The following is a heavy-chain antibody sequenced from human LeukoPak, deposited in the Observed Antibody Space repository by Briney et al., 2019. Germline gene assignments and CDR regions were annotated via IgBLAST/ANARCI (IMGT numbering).Heavy chain of an antibody. CDR2: INHSGST. Sequence: PSETLSLTCAVYGGSFSGYYWSWIRQPPGKGLEWIGEINHSGSTNYNPSLKSRVTISVDTSKNQFSLKLSSVTAADTAVYYCARERPSEGLYGSGYFDYWGQGTLVTVSS. V-gene: IGHV4-34*01. CDR3: ARERPSEGLYGSGYFDY. CDR1: GGSFSGYY. D-gene: IGHD3-10*01. J-gene: IGHJ4*02.